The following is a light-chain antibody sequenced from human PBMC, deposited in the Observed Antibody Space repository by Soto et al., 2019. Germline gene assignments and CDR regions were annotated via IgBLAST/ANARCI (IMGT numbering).Light chain of an antibody. J-gene: IGLJ1*01. Sequence: QSALAQPASVSGSPGQSITISCTGTSSDVGAYNRVSWYRQHPGKAPKLMIYDVSSRPSGVSNRFSGSKSGNTAFLTISRLQAEDEADYYCSSFTSTTTLDVFGTRTKVTVL. CDR1: SSDVGAYNR. V-gene: IGLV2-14*03. CDR3: SSFTSTTTLDV. CDR2: DVS.